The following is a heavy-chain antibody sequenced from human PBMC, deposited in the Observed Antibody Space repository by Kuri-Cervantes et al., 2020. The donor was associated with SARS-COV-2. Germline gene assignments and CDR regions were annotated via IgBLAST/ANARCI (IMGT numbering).Heavy chain of an antibody. Sequence: LSCAVSGGSLTITNWWSWVRQPPGKGLEWIGEIHHSGDTSYNSSLKSRVTISLDKSKNQFSLKLNSVTAADTAVYYCARDTGYCGGDCSAFDIWGQGTMVTVSS. CDR2: IHHSGDT. CDR3: ARDTGYCGGDCSAFDI. V-gene: IGHV4-4*02. D-gene: IGHD2-21*02. J-gene: IGHJ3*02. CDR1: GGSLTITNW.